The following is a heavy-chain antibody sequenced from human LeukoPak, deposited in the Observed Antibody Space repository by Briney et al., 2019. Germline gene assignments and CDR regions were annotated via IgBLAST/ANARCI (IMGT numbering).Heavy chain of an antibody. D-gene: IGHD6-13*01. CDR3: ARAEGCSSSWYQYYFDY. CDR2: IKQDGSEK. Sequence: GGSLRLSCAASGFTFSSYWMSWVRQAPGKGLEWVANIKQDGSEKYYVDSVKGRFTISRDNAKNSLYLQMNSLRAEDTAVYYCARAEGCSSSWYQYYFDYWGQGTLVTVSS. J-gene: IGHJ4*02. V-gene: IGHV3-7*01. CDR1: GFTFSSYW.